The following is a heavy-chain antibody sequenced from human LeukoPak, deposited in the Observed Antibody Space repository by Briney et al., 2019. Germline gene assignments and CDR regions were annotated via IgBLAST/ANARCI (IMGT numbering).Heavy chain of an antibody. D-gene: IGHD3-3*01. J-gene: IGHJ4*02. V-gene: IGHV5-51*01. CDR3: AIGDFRSGYPAPYFDY. CDR1: GYSFTSYW. Sequence: GESLKISCKGSGYSFTSYWIGWVRQMPGKGLEWMGIIYPGDSDTRYSPSFQGQVTISADKSISTAYLQWSSLKASDTAMYYCAIGDFRSGYPAPYFDYWGQGTLVTVSS. CDR2: IYPGDSDT.